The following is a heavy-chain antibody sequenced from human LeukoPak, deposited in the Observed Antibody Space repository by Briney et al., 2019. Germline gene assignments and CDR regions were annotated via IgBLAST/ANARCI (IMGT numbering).Heavy chain of an antibody. V-gene: IGHV3-30-3*01. J-gene: IGHJ3*02. CDR1: GFTFSGYS. D-gene: IGHD3-10*01. CDR2: ISYDGSNK. Sequence: PGGSLRLSCASSGFTFSGYSMSWVRQAPGKGLEWVAVISYDGSNKYYADSVKGRFTISRDNSKNTLYLQMNSLRAEDTAVYYCARDRTYYGSGSYDAFDIWGQGTMVTVSS. CDR3: ARDRTYYGSGSYDAFDI.